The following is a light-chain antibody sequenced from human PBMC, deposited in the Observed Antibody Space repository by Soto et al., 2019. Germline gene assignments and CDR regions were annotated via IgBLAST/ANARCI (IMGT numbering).Light chain of an antibody. J-gene: IGKJ3*01. CDR1: QSIGSY. CDR3: QQRSNWPPRFT. V-gene: IGKV3-11*01. Sequence: EIVLTQSPATLSLSPGDRATLSCRASQSIGSYLAWYQHKPGQAPRLLIYDASNRATGIPARFSGSGSGTDFTLTISSLEPEDFAVYYCQQRSNWPPRFTFGPGTKVDIK. CDR2: DAS.